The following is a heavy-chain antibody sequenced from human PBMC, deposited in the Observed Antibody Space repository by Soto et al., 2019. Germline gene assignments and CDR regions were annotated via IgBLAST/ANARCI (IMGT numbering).Heavy chain of an antibody. Sequence: GGSLRLSCAASGFTFSNYVMSWVRQAPGKGLVWVSRIKGDGSTTTYADSVKGRFTISRDNAKNTLYLQMNSLGAEDTAVYYCARGLKNYYGVDVWGQGTTVTVSS. CDR3: ARGLKNYYGVDV. J-gene: IGHJ6*02. V-gene: IGHV3-74*01. CDR1: GFTFSNYV. CDR2: IKGDGSTT. D-gene: IGHD2-21*01.